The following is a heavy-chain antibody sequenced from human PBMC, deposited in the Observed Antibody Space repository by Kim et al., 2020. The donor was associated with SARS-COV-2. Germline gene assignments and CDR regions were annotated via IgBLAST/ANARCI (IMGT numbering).Heavy chain of an antibody. D-gene: IGHD6-19*01. J-gene: IGHJ4*02. CDR2: SP. CDR3: ARLLVAGIDY. V-gene: IGHV4-39*01. Sequence: SPYYNPSLKSRVTISVDTSKNQFSLKLSSVTAADTAVYYCARLLVAGIDYWGQGTLVTVSS.